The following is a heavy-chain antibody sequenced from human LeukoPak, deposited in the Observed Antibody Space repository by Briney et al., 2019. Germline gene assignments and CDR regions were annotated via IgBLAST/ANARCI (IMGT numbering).Heavy chain of an antibody. CDR3: ARSPLTDIVVVPAAIYYYYYMDV. Sequence: SVKVSCKASGGTFISYTISWVRQAPGQGLEWMGRIIPILGIANYAKKFQGRVTITADKSTSTAYMELSSLRSEDTAVYYCARSPLTDIVVVPAAIYYYYYMDVWGKGTTVTVSS. D-gene: IGHD2-2*02. V-gene: IGHV1-69*02. CDR2: IIPILGIA. CDR1: GGTFISYT. J-gene: IGHJ6*03.